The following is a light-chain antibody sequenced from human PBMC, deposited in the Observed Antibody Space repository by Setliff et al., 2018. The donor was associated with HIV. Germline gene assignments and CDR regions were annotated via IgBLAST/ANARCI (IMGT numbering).Light chain of an antibody. V-gene: IGLV2-14*01. J-gene: IGLJ2*01. CDR3: TSYTSSSTIVV. CDR1: SSDVGGYNY. CDR2: EVS. Sequence: QSALAQPDSVSGSPGQSITISFTGTSSDVGGYNYVSWYQQHPGKAPKLMIHEVSNRPPGVSNRFSGSKSGNTASLTISGLRAEDEANYYCTSYTSSSTIVVFGGGTKGTV.